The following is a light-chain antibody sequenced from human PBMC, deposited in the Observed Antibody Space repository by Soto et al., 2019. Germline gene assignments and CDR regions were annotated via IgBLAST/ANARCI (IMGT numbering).Light chain of an antibody. J-gene: IGKJ1*01. Sequence: DIEMTQSPATLSSSVGDRVTITCRASDTVSRWLAWYQQKPGKVPQLLIYGASNLKSGVTSRFSGGGSGTEVTLTISSLQPDDSATYYCQQYDSYFRTFGQGTKVEIK. V-gene: IGKV1-5*03. CDR1: DTVSRW. CDR2: GAS. CDR3: QQYDSYFRT.